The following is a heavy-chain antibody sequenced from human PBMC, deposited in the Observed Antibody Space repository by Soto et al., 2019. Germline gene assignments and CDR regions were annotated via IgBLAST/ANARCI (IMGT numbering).Heavy chain of an antibody. CDR1: GDPFRNYH. CDR2: MNPNSGNT. J-gene: IGHJ6*02. V-gene: IGHV1-8*01. Sequence: QVQLVQSGAEVKKPGASVKVSCKASGDPFRNYHIKWVRQATGQGLEWMGWMNPNSGNTGSARKFQGRVTMTRNTSISTAYMELSSLRSEDTAVYYCARGRNGMDVWGQGTTVTVSS. CDR3: ARGRNGMDV.